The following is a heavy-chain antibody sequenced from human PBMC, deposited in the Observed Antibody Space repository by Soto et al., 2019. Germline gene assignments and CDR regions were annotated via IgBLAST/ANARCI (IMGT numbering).Heavy chain of an antibody. D-gene: IGHD3-22*01. CDR2: ITYTGTT. CDR1: GGPSGRSFRADY. J-gene: IGHJ6*02. CDR3: ARGTYSYDTIDYKFYYYALDV. V-gene: IGHV4-34*02. Sequence: QVQLQQWGPGLLKPSETLSLTCAVYGGPSGRSFRADYWAWVRQPPGKGLEWIGDITYTGTTKYTPPLKVPSFISVHSSKKQVSLNLTSVTAADTAVYYCARGTYSYDTIDYKFYYYALDVWGQGTTVTVSS.